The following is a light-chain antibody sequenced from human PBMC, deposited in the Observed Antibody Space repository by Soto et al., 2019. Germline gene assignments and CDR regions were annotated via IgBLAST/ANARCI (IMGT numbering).Light chain of an antibody. CDR3: MQALQTPLFT. CDR2: LGS. V-gene: IGKV2-28*01. CDR1: QSLLHSNGYNY. J-gene: IGKJ3*01. Sequence: DIVMTQSPLSLPVTPGEPASISCRSSQSLLHSNGYNYLDWYLQKPGQSPQLLIYLGSNRASGVPDRSCGIAAGTYCTLKISRVEAADVGVYYCMQALQTPLFTFGPGTKVDIK.